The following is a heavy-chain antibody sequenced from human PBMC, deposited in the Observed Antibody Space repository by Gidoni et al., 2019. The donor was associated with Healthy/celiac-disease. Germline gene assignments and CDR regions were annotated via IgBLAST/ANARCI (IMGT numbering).Heavy chain of an antibody. D-gene: IGHD2-2*01. J-gene: IGHJ6*02. Sequence: AQVIASRGRSARTGGVLSPVCAASVLTLSRYGKSWVRQAQGKGLEWVANIYQDGSVIYFVDFVKHRFTSSRDNANISPSHQFNSLITEDTAVYSGATYSFSSTSCYSPYRMDLWGQGTPVTVS. CDR2: IYQDGSVI. CDR3: ATYSFSSTSCYSPYRMDL. V-gene: IGHV3-7*03. CDR1: VLTLSRYG.